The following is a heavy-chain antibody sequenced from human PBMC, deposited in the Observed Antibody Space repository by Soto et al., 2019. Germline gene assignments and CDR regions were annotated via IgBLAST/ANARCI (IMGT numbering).Heavy chain of an antibody. CDR3: AKASAPAGTYFPGWF. CDR1: GFTFSSYG. Sequence: EVQLLESGGGLVQPGGSLRLSCAASGFTFSSYGMSWVRQAPGKGLEWVSSISGSGGSTYYADSVKGRFTISRDNSKNSPYLKMNSVGPGDTAVYSCAKASAPAGTYFPGWFGGQGTLVTVSS. J-gene: IGHJ4*02. V-gene: IGHV3-23*01. CDR2: ISGSGGST. D-gene: IGHD1-26*01.